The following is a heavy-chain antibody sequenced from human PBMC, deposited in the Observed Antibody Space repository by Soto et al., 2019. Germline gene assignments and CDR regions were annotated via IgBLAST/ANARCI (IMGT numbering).Heavy chain of an antibody. Sequence: ASVKVSCKASGYTFTGYYMHWVRQAPGQGLEWMGWINPNSGGTNYAQKFQGRVTMTRDTSISTAYMELGRLRSDDTAVYYCARDLYSYGVVGYYFDYWGQGTLVTVSS. CDR1: GYTFTGYY. J-gene: IGHJ4*02. D-gene: IGHD5-18*01. CDR3: ARDLYSYGVVGYYFDY. V-gene: IGHV1-2*02. CDR2: INPNSGGT.